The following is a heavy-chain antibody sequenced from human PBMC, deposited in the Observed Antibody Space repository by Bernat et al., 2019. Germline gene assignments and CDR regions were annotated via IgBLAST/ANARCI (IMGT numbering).Heavy chain of an antibody. V-gene: IGHV4-34*01. CDR1: GGSFSGYY. D-gene: IGHD3-22*01. Sequence: QVQLQQWGAGLLKPSETLSLTCAVYGGSFSGYYWSWIRQPPGKGLEWIGEINHSGGTNYNPSLMSRVTTTVDTSKNQFSLKLSSVTAADTSVYYCARGLPDSAFYYHYGMDVWGQGTTVTVSS. CDR2: INHSGGT. CDR3: ARGLPDSAFYYHYGMDV. J-gene: IGHJ6*02.